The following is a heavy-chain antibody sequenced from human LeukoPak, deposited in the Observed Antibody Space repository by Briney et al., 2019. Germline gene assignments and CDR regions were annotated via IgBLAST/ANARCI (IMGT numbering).Heavy chain of an antibody. D-gene: IGHD2-2*01. CDR2: IYPGDSDT. V-gene: IGHV5-51*01. CDR1: GYSFTSYW. Sequence: GASLKISCKGSGYSFTSYWIGWVRQMPGKGLEWMGIIYPGDSDTRYSPSLQGQVTISADKSSSTAYLQWSSLKASDTAMYYCARRYCSSTSCTDLDYWGQGTLVTVSS. J-gene: IGHJ4*02. CDR3: ARRYCSSTSCTDLDY.